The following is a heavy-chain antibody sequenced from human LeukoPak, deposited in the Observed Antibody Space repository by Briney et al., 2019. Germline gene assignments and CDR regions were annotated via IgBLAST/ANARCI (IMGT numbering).Heavy chain of an antibody. J-gene: IGHJ6*02. CDR1: GFPFSSFS. CDR3: GRARCSGGSCYPYYFYGMDV. CDR2: ISCSSSYI. V-gene: IGHV3-21*01. Sequence: PGGSLRLSCAASGFPFSSFSMNWVRQAPGRGLEWVASISCSSSYIFYAASVKGRFTISRDNAKNSLCLQVNSLRAEDTAVYYCGRARCSGGSCYPYYFYGMDVWGQGTTVIVYS. D-gene: IGHD2-15*01.